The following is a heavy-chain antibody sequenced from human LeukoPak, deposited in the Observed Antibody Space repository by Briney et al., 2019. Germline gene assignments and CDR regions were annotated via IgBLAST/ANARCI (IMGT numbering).Heavy chain of an antibody. CDR3: ARIRGYSYGSFDH. CDR1: GGSISSYY. CDR2: IYYSGST. V-gene: IGHV4-59*01. Sequence: PSETLSLTCTVSGGSISSYYWSWIRQPPGKGLEWIGYIYYSGSTNYNPSLKSRVTISADTSKNQFSLKLSSVTAADTAVYYCARIRGYSYGSFDHWGQGTLVTVSS. J-gene: IGHJ4*02. D-gene: IGHD5-18*01.